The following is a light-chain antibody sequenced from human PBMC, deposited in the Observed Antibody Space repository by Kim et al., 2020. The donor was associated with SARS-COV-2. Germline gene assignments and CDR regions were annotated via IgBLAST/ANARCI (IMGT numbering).Light chain of an antibody. CDR2: YDS. V-gene: IGLV3-21*04. J-gene: IGLJ1*01. Sequence: SYELTQPPSVSVAPGKTARITCGGNNIGSNSVHWYQQKPGQAPVLVIYYDSDRPSGIPERFSGSNSGNTATLTISRVEAGDEADYYCQVWDSCSDHYVFGTGNKVTVL. CDR1: NIGSNS. CDR3: QVWDSCSDHYV.